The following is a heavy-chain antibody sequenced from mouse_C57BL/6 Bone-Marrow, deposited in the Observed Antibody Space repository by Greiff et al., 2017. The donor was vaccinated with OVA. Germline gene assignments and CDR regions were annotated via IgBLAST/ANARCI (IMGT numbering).Heavy chain of an antibody. Sequence: VQLKESGPELVKPGASVKISCKASGYSFTDYNMNWVKQSNGKSLEWIGVINPNYGTTSYNQKFKGKATLTVDQSSSTAYMQLNSLTSEDSAVYYCVSGTRTFYWYFDVWGTGTTVTVSS. CDR1: GYSFTDYN. CDR3: VSGTRTFYWYFDV. V-gene: IGHV1-39*01. J-gene: IGHJ1*03. D-gene: IGHD1-1*01. CDR2: INPNYGTT.